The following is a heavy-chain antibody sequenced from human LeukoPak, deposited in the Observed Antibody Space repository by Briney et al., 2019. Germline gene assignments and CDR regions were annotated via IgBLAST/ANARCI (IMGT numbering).Heavy chain of an antibody. Sequence: ASVKVSCKASGYTFTGYYMHWVRQAPGQGLEWMGWINPNSGGTNYAQKFQGRVTMTRDTSISTAYMELSRLRSDDTAVYYCARDSAPDTYYYDSSGAYDYWGQGTLVTVSS. CDR1: GYTFTGYY. D-gene: IGHD3-22*01. V-gene: IGHV1-2*02. CDR2: INPNSGGT. J-gene: IGHJ4*02. CDR3: ARDSAPDTYYYDSSGAYDY.